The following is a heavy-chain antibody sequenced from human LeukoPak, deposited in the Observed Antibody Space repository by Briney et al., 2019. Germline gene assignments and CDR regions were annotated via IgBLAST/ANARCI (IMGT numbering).Heavy chain of an antibody. CDR1: GGSISSSSYY. CDR3: AREPRRGYFDWLLLDY. CDR2: IYYSGST. J-gene: IGHJ4*02. V-gene: IGHV4-39*07. D-gene: IGHD3-9*01. Sequence: SETLSLTCTVSGGSISSSSYYWGWIRQPPGKGLEWIGSIYYSGSTYYNPSLKSRVTISVDTSKNQFSLKLSSVTAADTAVYYCAREPRRGYFDWLLLDYWGQGTLVTVSS.